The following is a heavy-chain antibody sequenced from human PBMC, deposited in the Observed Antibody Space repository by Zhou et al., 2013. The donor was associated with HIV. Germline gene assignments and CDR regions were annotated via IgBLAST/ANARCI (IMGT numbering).Heavy chain of an antibody. CDR3: ARGTDYSSNWYTY. J-gene: IGHJ4*02. V-gene: IGHV1-2*02. Sequence: QVQLVQSGAEVKKPGASVKVSCKASGYSFTGYYIHWVRQAPGQGLQWMGWINPNRGGTNYAQKFQGRVTMTRDTSISTAYMELSRLRSDDTALYYCARGTDYSSNWYTYWGQGTLVTVSS. CDR2: INPNRGGT. D-gene: IGHD6-13*01. CDR1: GYSFTGYY.